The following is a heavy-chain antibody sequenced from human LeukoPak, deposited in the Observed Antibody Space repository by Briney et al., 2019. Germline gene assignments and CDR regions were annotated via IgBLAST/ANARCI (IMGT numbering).Heavy chain of an antibody. CDR1: GFSFNTYA. V-gene: IGHV3-21*01. Sequence: GGSLRLSCAASGFSFNTYAMNWVRQAPGKGLEWVSSISSSSSYMYYADSVRGRFTTSRDNAKNSLYLQMNSLRAEDTAVYYCASSGWYHYFDYWGQGTLVTVSS. CDR3: ASSGWYHYFDY. J-gene: IGHJ4*02. CDR2: ISSSSSYM. D-gene: IGHD6-19*01.